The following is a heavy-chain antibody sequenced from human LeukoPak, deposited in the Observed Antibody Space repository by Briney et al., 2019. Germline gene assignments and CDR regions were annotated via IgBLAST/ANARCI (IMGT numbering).Heavy chain of an antibody. CDR2: ISGSDDNT. CDR1: GFTFNNYA. J-gene: IGHJ4*02. V-gene: IGHV3-23*01. CDR3: ANDFDH. Sequence: GGSLRLSCAASGFTFNNYAMSWVRQAPGKGLEWVSTISGSDDNTYYADSVKGRFTISRDISKNTLYPQMNSLRADDTAVYYCANDFDHWGQGTLVTVSS.